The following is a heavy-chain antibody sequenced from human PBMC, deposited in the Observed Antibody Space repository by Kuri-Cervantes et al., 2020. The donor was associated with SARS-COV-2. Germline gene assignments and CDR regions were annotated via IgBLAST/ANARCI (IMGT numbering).Heavy chain of an antibody. J-gene: IGHJ6*03. V-gene: IGHV3-21*01. CDR2: ISGSGSYM. CDR3: ARVAGEGPIYYYHMDV. CDR1: GFTSSAYT. Sequence: GGSLRLSCEATGFTSSAYTMNWVRQGPGKALQWVSSISGSGSYMYYADSVKGRFTVSRDSAKNSVYLQMNSLRGEDTAVYYCARVAGEGPIYYYHMDVWGKGTTVTVSS. D-gene: IGHD2-21*01.